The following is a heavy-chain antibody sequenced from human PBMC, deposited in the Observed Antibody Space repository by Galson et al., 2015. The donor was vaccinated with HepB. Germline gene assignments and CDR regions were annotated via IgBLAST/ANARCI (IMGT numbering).Heavy chain of an antibody. CDR1: GFNFNYYA. J-gene: IGHJ3*01. D-gene: IGHD3-9*01. CDR3: VKEDILSGFLVGSFHV. Sequence: SLRLSCAASGFNFNYYAMHWVRQAPGRGLEYISGITNDGAGTNYADFVRGRFTISRDNSRKSLNLQMTSLRPDDTALYYCVKEDILSGFLVGSFHVWGQGTMATASS. V-gene: IGHV3-64D*08. CDR2: ITNDGAGT.